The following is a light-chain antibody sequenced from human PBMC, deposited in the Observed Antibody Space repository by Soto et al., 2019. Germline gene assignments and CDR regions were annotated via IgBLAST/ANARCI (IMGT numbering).Light chain of an antibody. V-gene: IGKV3-20*01. Sequence: EIVLTQSPATLSLSPGERATLSCRASQSVSSYLAWFQQKPAQAPRLLIYAASSRATGIPDRFSGSGSGTDFTLSISRLEAEDFAVYYCQQYGTSPPYTFGQGTKLEI. CDR2: AAS. J-gene: IGKJ2*01. CDR1: QSVSSY. CDR3: QQYGTSPPYT.